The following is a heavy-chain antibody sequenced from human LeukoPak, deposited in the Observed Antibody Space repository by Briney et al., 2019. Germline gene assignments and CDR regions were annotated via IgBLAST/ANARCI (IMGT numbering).Heavy chain of an antibody. Sequence: SQTLSLTCTVSGGSIGSGSYYWSWIRQPAGKGLEWIGRIYTSGSTNYNPSLKSRVTISVDTSKNQFSLKLTSVTAADTAVYYCARDRELGYWGQGTLVTVSS. V-gene: IGHV4-61*02. D-gene: IGHD3-10*01. CDR2: IYTSGST. CDR1: GGSIGSGSYY. J-gene: IGHJ4*02. CDR3: ARDRELGY.